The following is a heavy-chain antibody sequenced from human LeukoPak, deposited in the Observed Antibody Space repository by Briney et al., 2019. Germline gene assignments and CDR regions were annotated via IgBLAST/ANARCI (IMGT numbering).Heavy chain of an antibody. J-gene: IGHJ4*02. Sequence: TGGSLRLSCAASGFTFSSYAMSWVRQAPGKGLEWVSAISGSGGSTYYADSVKGRFTISRDNSKNTLYLQMNSLRAEDTAVYYCAKEDGYCSSTSCYYYFDYWGQGTQVTVSS. CDR2: ISGSGGST. D-gene: IGHD2-2*01. V-gene: IGHV3-23*01. CDR3: AKEDGYCSSTSCYYYFDY. CDR1: GFTFSSYA.